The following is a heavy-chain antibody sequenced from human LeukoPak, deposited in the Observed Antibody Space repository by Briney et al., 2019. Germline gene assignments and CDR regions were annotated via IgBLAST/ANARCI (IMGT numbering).Heavy chain of an antibody. CDR3: AREVTRRFDS. J-gene: IGHJ4*02. V-gene: IGHV3-30-3*01. Sequence: GGSLRLSCAASGFSFSSFAIHWVRQAPGKGLEWVAAISYDGSDEHYADSVKGRFTISRDNSKNTLSLQMNSLRAEDTAVYYCAREVTRRFDSWGQGTLVTVSS. CDR2: ISYDGSDE. CDR1: GFSFSSFA.